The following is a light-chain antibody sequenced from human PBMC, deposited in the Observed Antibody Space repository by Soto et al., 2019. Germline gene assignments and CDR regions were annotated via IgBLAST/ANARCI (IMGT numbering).Light chain of an antibody. Sequence: QSVLTQPPSVSGAPGQRVTISCTGSSSNIGAGYDVHWYQQFPGTGPKLLIYGNSNRPSGVPDRFSGSKSGTSASLAITGLQAEDEADYYCQSYDSSLSGVFGSGTKLTVL. CDR1: SSNIGAGYD. CDR3: QSYDSSLSGV. J-gene: IGLJ1*01. V-gene: IGLV1-40*01. CDR2: GNS.